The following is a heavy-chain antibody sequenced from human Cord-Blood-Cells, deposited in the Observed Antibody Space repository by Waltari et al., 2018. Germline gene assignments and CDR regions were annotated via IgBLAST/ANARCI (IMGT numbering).Heavy chain of an antibody. CDR1: GYSFTSYW. Sequence: VQLAQSGAEVKKPGESLKISCKGSGYSFTSYWIGWVRQMPGKGLEWMGTIYTGDYDTIYSPSSTGEVTSTADTSTRPAYLQLGNRKASDPAMYYCERSGIFAYVVEMWGHWTMPTV. V-gene: IGHV5-51*01. CDR2: IYTGDYDT. J-gene: IGHJ3*02. D-gene: IGHD3-3*01. CDR3: ERSGIFAYVVEM.